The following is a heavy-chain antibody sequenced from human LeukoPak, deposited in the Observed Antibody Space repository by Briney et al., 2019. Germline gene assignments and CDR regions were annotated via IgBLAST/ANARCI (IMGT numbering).Heavy chain of an antibody. CDR2: VYPGDSDT. CDR3: ARRGGNYGTWYFDL. D-gene: IGHD4-11*01. Sequence: GESLKISWKGSGYSFTKYWIAWVRQMPGKGLEWVGIVYPGDSDTRYSPSFQGQVTISADESISAAYLQWSSLKASDTAMYYCARRGGNYGTWYFDLWGRGTLVTVSS. CDR1: GYSFTKYW. V-gene: IGHV5-51*01. J-gene: IGHJ2*01.